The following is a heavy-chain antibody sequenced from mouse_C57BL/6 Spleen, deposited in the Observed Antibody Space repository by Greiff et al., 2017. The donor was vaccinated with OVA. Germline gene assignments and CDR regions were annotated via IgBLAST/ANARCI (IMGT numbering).Heavy chain of an antibody. Sequence: VKLLQPGAELVKPGASVKMSCKASGYTFTSYWITWVKQRPGQGLEWIGDIYPGSGSTNYNEKFKSKATLTVDTSSSTAYMQLSSLTSEDSAVYYCATATVVAVDYWGQGTTLTVSS. D-gene: IGHD1-1*01. V-gene: IGHV1-55*01. CDR1: GYTFTSYW. CDR2: IYPGSGST. CDR3: ATATVVAVDY. J-gene: IGHJ2*01.